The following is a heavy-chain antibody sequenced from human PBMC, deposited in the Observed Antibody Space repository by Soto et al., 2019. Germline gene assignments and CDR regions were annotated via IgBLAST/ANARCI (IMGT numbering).Heavy chain of an antibody. CDR3: ARGVQQWPMPGNDY. Sequence: SETLSLTCAVYGGSFSGYYWSWIRQPPGKGLEWIGEINHSGSTNYNPSLKSRVTISVDTSKNQFSLKLSSVTVADTAVYYCARGVQQWPMPGNDYWGQGTLVTVSS. CDR2: INHSGST. V-gene: IGHV4-34*01. D-gene: IGHD6-19*01. J-gene: IGHJ4*02. CDR1: GGSFSGYY.